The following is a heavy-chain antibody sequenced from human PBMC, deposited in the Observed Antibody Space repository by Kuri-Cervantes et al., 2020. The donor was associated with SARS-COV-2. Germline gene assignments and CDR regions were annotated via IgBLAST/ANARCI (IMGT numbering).Heavy chain of an antibody. CDR2: MRYDGSNK. D-gene: IGHD2-15*01. J-gene: IGHJ3*02. V-gene: IGHV3-30*02. CDR1: GFTFDDYA. CDR3: ANPRVVLDAFDI. Sequence: GGSLRLSCAASGFTFDDYAMHWVRQAPGKGLEGVAFMRYDGSNKYYADSVKGRFTISRDNSKNTLYLQMISLRAEDTAVYYCANPRVVLDAFDIWGQGTMVNVSS.